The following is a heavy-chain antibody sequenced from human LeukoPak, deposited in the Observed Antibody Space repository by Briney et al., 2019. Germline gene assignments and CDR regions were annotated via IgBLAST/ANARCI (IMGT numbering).Heavy chain of an antibody. V-gene: IGHV1-2*06. D-gene: IGHD3-22*01. Sequence: GASVKVSCKASGYTFSGYYIHWVRQAPGQGLEWMGRINPNSGGTNYAQKFQGRVTMTRDTSISTAYMELSRLRSDDTAVYYCARCPTEGYDSSGYYLSYFDYWGQGTLVTVSS. CDR2: INPNSGGT. J-gene: IGHJ4*02. CDR3: ARCPTEGYDSSGYYLSYFDY. CDR1: GYTFSGYY.